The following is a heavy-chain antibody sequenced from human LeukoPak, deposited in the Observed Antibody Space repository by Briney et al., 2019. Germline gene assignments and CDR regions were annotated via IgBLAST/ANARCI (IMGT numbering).Heavy chain of an antibody. V-gene: IGHV4-59*05. D-gene: IGHD5-18*01. CDR3: ARQGGDTAMDNLDY. Sequence: SETLSLTCAVSGGSISSYYWSWIRQPPGKGLEWIGSIYYSGSTYYNPSLKSRVTISVDTSKNQFSLKLSSVTAADTAVYYCARQGGDTAMDNLDYWGQGTLVTVSS. CDR2: IYYSGST. J-gene: IGHJ4*02. CDR1: GGSISSYY.